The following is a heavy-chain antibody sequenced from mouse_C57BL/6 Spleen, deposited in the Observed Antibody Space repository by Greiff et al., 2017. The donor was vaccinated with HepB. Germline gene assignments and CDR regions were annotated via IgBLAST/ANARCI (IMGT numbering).Heavy chain of an antibody. Sequence: QVQLQQPGAELVKPGASVKLSCKASGYTFTSYWMQWVKQRPGQGLEWIGEIDPSDSYTNYNQKFKGKATLTVDTSSSTAYMQLSSLTSEDSAVYDCARGIITTGGYYAMDYWGQGTSVTVSS. V-gene: IGHV1-50*01. D-gene: IGHD1-1*01. CDR3: ARGIITTGGYYAMDY. J-gene: IGHJ4*01. CDR1: GYTFTSYW. CDR2: IDPSDSYT.